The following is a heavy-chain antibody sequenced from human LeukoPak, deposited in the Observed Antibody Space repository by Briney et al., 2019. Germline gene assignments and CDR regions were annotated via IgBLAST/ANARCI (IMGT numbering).Heavy chain of an antibody. CDR2: ITYDGSNK. J-gene: IGHJ4*02. CDR3: AKVKGYYGSGNYSHFDY. D-gene: IGHD3-10*01. CDR1: GFTFSSYG. Sequence: GGSLRLSCAASGFTFSSYGMHWVRQAPGKGLEWVAVITYDGSNKYYADSVKGRFTISRDNSKNTLYLQMNSLRAEDTAVYYCAKVKGYYGSGNYSHFDYWGQGTLVTVSS. V-gene: IGHV3-30*18.